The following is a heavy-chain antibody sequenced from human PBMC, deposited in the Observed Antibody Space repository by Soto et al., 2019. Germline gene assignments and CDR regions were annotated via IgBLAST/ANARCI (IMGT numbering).Heavy chain of an antibody. CDR2: IIPIFGTA. J-gene: IGHJ3*02. CDR1: GDTIKEIS. Sequence: GASAKVCCKVSGDTIKEISMRWVRHDHGKGLEWMGVIIPIFGTAIYAQKFQGRVTITADESTSTAYMEPSSLRSEDTAVYYCARARGYSSSWYVAFDIWGQGTMVTVSS. D-gene: IGHD6-13*01. V-gene: IGHV1-69*13. CDR3: ARARGYSSSWYVAFDI.